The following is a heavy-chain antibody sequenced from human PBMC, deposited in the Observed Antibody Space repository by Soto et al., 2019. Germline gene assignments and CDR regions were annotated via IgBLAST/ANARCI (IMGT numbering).Heavy chain of an antibody. CDR2: ISGSGGST. J-gene: IGHJ4*02. CDR1: GFTFSSYA. D-gene: IGHD5-18*01. Sequence: PGGSLRLSCAASGFTFSSYAMSWARQAPGKGLEWVSAISGSGGSTYYADSVKGRFTISRDNSKNTLYLQMNSLRAEDTAVYYCAKDTAMVPGFPTDYWGQGTLVTVSS. CDR3: AKDTAMVPGFPTDY. V-gene: IGHV3-23*01.